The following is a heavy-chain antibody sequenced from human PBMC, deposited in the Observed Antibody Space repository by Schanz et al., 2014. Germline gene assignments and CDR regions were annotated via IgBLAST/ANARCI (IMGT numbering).Heavy chain of an antibody. CDR2: IHHSGST. D-gene: IGHD2-2*01. CDR1: GGSFSGYY. CDR3: ARGEWSTSQFDY. V-gene: IGHV4-34*01. Sequence: QVQLQQWGAGLLKPSETLSLTCAVYGGSFSGYYWTWIRQPPGKGLEWIGEIHHSGSTNYNPSLKIRVTISMDTSKTQFSLKLSSATAADTAVYYCARGEWSTSQFDYWGHGTLVTVSS. J-gene: IGHJ4*01.